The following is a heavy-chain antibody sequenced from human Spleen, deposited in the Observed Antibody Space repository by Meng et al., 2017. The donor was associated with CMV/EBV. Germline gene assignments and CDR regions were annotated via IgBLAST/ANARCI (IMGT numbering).Heavy chain of an antibody. CDR2: INPNSGDT. CDR1: GYTFTDYY. V-gene: IGHV1-2*02. Sequence: ASVKVSCKASGYTFTDYYMHWVRQAPGQGLEWMGWINPNSGDTNYAQKFQGRVTMTRDTSIITAYMELSRLRSDDTAVYYCARGVAAAGTRYNWFDPWGQGTLVPVSS. J-gene: IGHJ5*02. D-gene: IGHD6-13*01. CDR3: ARGVAAAGTRYNWFDP.